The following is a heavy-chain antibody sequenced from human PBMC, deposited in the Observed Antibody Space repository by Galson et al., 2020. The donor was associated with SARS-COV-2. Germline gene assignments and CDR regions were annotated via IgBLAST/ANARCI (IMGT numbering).Heavy chain of an antibody. CDR3: ARVDSSGWYNWFDP. D-gene: IGHD6-19*01. Sequence: GGSLRLSCAASGFTVSSNYMSWVRQAPGKGLEWVSVIYSGGSTYYADSVKGRFTISRDNSKNPLYLQMNSLRAEDTAVYYCARVDSSGWYNWFDPWGQGTLVTVSS. V-gene: IGHV3-53*01. CDR1: GFTVSSNY. J-gene: IGHJ5*02. CDR2: IYSGGST.